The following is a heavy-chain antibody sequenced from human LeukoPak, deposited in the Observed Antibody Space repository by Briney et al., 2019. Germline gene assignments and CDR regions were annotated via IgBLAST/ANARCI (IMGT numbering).Heavy chain of an antibody. J-gene: IGHJ6*03. Sequence: SGPTLVNPSETLSLICTVSGGSIRSYYWSWIRQPPGMGLEWTGYIYYSGSTNYNPSLKSRVPISVDTSKNQFSLTLTSVPAADTAVYYCARETSQKGAHNMDVWGKGTTVTISS. D-gene: IGHD3-16*01. CDR3: ARETSQKGAHNMDV. CDR2: IYYSGST. V-gene: IGHV4-59*13. CDR1: GGSIRSYY.